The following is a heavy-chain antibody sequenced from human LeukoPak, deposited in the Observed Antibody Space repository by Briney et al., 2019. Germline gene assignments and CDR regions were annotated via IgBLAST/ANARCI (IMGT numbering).Heavy chain of an antibody. CDR3: ARDRSLGCDH. CDR1: GFTFSSYW. Sequence: GGSLRLSCAASGFTFSSYWMTWVRQAPGKGLEWVADINQDGSDKYYVDSVKGRFTISRDNAKNSLYLQMNSLRVEDTAVYYCARDRSLGCDHWGRGTLVTVSS. J-gene: IGHJ4*02. D-gene: IGHD1-26*01. CDR2: INQDGSDK. V-gene: IGHV3-7*03.